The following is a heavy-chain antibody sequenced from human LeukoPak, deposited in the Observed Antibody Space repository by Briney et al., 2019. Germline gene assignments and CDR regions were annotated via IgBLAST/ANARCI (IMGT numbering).Heavy chain of an antibody. CDR3: ARGQYHLLYWYFDL. J-gene: IGHJ2*01. CDR1: GCSISSYY. CDR2: IYSSGST. Sequence: PSETLSLTCTVSGCSISSYYWSWIRQPAGKGLEWIGSIYSSGSTNYNPSLKSRVTMSVDTSKNQFSLKLSSVTAADTAVYYCARGQYHLLYWYFDLWGRGTLVTVSS. D-gene: IGHD2-2*01. V-gene: IGHV4-4*07.